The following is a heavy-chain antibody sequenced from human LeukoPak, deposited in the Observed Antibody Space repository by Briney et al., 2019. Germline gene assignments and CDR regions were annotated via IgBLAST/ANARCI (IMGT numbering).Heavy chain of an antibody. CDR3: AKDPFYYGSGGPT. D-gene: IGHD3-10*01. CDR2: IGHTLGST. J-gene: IGHJ4*02. CDR1: GFTFSDYA. Sequence: GGSLRLSCAASGFTFSDYAMSWVRQAPGKGLEWVSSIGHTLGSTYYTESVKGRFTISRDSSKNTVFLRMNSLRAEDTAIYYCAKDPFYYGSGGPTWGQGTLVTVPS. V-gene: IGHV3-23*01.